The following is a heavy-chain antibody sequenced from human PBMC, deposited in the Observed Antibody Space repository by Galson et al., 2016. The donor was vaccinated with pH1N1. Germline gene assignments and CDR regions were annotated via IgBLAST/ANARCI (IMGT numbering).Heavy chain of an antibody. CDR1: GFTFSNFY. CDR3: ARFYGGNSDY. D-gene: IGHD4-23*01. V-gene: IGHV3-7*04. Sequence: SLRLSCAASGFTFSNFYMTWVRQAPGKGLEWVANINKDGGDTYYVDSVKGRFTISRDSAKNSLYLQLNSLRAEDTAVYYCARFYGGNSDYWGQGTLVTVSS. J-gene: IGHJ4*02. CDR2: INKDGGDT.